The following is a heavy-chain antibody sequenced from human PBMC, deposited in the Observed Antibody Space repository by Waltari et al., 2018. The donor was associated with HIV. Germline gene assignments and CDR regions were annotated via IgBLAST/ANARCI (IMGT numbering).Heavy chain of an antibody. D-gene: IGHD2-15*01. CDR3: VREVVVAATWWFDP. CDR2: ISGDGSST. V-gene: IGHV3-74*01. Sequence: EVQLVESGGGLVQPGGSLRLSSAGSRLPFSNYWQHWVRQAPGKVLVWVSRISGDGSSTTYADSVKGRFTISRDNPKNTLYLQMNSLRVEDTAVYYCVREVVVAATWWFDPWGQGTLVTVSS. CDR1: RLPFSNYW. J-gene: IGHJ5*02.